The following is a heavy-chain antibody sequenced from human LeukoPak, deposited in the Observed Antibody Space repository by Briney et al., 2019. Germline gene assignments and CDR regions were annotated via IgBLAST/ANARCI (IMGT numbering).Heavy chain of an antibody. Sequence: ASVKVSCKASGYTFTSHAISWVRQAPGQGPEWIGWITVYNGNTIYAQKLQGRVTMTTDTSTSTAYMELRSLRSDDTAVYYCARAAYGSGSYFDYWGQGTLVTVSS. CDR1: GYTFTSHA. V-gene: IGHV1-18*01. D-gene: IGHD3-10*01. CDR3: ARAAYGSGSYFDY. CDR2: ITVYNGNT. J-gene: IGHJ4*02.